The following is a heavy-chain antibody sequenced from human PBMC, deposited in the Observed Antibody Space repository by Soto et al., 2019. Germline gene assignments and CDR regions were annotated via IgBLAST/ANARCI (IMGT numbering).Heavy chain of an antibody. Sequence: SETLSLTCTGSGGSLSSNRYYWGWIRQPPGKGLEWIGNIFYSGNTYYNPSLKSRVTISVDTSKNQFSLKLSSVTAADTAVYYCARQILWFGELFPNYYYGMDVWGQGTTVT. D-gene: IGHD3-10*01. CDR3: ARQILWFGELFPNYYYGMDV. V-gene: IGHV4-39*01. CDR1: GGSLSSNRYY. CDR2: IFYSGNT. J-gene: IGHJ6*02.